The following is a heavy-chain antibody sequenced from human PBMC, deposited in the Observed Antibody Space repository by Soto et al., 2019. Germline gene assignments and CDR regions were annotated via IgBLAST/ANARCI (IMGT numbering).Heavy chain of an antibody. Sequence: QVQLVESGGGVVQPGRSLRLSCAASGFTFSSYGMHWVRQAPGKGLEWVAVISYDGSNKYYADSVKGRFTISRDNSKNTRYLQMNSLRAEDTAVYYCAKDMTTVTTNDAFDIWGQGTMVTVSS. CDR1: GFTFSSYG. D-gene: IGHD4-17*01. CDR2: ISYDGSNK. CDR3: AKDMTTVTTNDAFDI. J-gene: IGHJ3*02. V-gene: IGHV3-30*18.